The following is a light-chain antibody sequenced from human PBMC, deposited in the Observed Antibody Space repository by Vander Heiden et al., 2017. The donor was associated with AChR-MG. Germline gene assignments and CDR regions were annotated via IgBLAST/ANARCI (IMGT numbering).Light chain of an antibody. Sequence: QLVLTQSPSASASLGASVTLTCTLSSGHSSYDIAWHQQQPEKGPRYVMKLKSDGSHSKGDGIPDRFSGSSSGAERYLTISSLQAEDEADYNCQTWGTGFWVFGGGTKLTVL. CDR1: SGHSSYD. CDR2: LKSDGSH. J-gene: IGLJ3*02. V-gene: IGLV4-69*01. CDR3: QTWGTGFWV.